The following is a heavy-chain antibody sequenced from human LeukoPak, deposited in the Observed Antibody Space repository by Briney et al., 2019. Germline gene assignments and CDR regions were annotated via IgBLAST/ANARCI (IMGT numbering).Heavy chain of an antibody. CDR2: IIPIFGTA. J-gene: IGHJ3*02. Sequence: GASVKVSCKASVGTFSSYAIGWVRQAPGQGLEWMGGIIPIFGTANYAQKFQGRVTITADESTSTAYMELSSLRSEDTAVYYCARVPPRNSGSLVWHAFDIWGQGTMVTVSS. V-gene: IGHV1-69*13. CDR1: VGTFSSYA. CDR3: ARVPPRNSGSLVWHAFDI. D-gene: IGHD1-26*01.